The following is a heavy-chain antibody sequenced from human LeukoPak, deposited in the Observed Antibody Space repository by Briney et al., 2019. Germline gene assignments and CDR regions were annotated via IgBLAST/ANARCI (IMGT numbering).Heavy chain of an antibody. J-gene: IGHJ4*02. D-gene: IGHD1-26*01. CDR2: VYHGGNT. CDR1: GHSISNGYY. CDR3: ARSYSGSFLY. Sequence: SETLSLTCTVSGHSISNGYYWGWIRQPPGKGLEFIGSVYHGGNTYYKASLKSRVTISLDTSKNQFSLRLSSVTAADTAVYYCARSYSGSFLYWGQGSLVTVSS. V-gene: IGHV4-38-2*02.